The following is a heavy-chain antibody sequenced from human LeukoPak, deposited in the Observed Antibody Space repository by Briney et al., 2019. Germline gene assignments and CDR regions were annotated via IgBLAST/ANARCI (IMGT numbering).Heavy chain of an antibody. CDR1: GGSISVNTYY. CDR2: VYYSGRT. Sequence: SETLSLTCTVSGGSISVNTYYCAWIRQPPGRGLEWIGSVYYSGRTDYNPSLKSRVTISVDTSENQLSLSLNSVTAADTAVYYCARHGPVVTATDAFDIWGQGTMVTVSS. V-gene: IGHV4-39*01. CDR3: ARHGPVVTATDAFDI. D-gene: IGHD2-21*02. J-gene: IGHJ3*02.